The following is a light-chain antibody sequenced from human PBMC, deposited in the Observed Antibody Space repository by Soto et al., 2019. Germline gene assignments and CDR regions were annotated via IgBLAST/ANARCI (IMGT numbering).Light chain of an antibody. Sequence: ESVLTQSPGTLSLSPGERATLSCRASQSVSSYLAWYQQKPGQAPRLLIYGASTRATGIPARFSGSGSGTEFTLIISSLQSEDSAVYYCQQYNSWLWTFGQGTKVDIK. CDR1: QSVSSY. J-gene: IGKJ1*01. CDR3: QQYNSWLWT. CDR2: GAS. V-gene: IGKV3-15*01.